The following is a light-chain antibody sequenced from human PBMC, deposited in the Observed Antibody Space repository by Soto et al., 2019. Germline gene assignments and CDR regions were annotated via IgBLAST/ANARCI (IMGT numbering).Light chain of an antibody. Sequence: DIQMTQSPSSLSASVGDRVTITCRASQGIRHYLAWYQQKPGKVPKLLIYEASNLQSGVPSRFRGGVSGTEFTLTISSLQPEDVATYYCQNFDSAPQTFGQGTKVEIK. CDR2: EAS. J-gene: IGKJ1*01. V-gene: IGKV1-27*01. CDR1: QGIRHY. CDR3: QNFDSAPQT.